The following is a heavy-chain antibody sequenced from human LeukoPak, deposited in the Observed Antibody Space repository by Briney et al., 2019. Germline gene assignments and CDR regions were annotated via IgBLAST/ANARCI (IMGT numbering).Heavy chain of an antibody. CDR1: GFTFSSYA. V-gene: IGHV3-30-3*01. CDR2: ISYDGSNK. J-gene: IGHJ4*02. Sequence: GGSLRLSCAASGFTFSSYAMHWVRQAPGKGLEWVAVISYDGSNKYYADSVKGRFTISRDNSKNTLYLQMNSLRAEDTAVYYCARDGFYSGYDGDFDYWGQGTLVTVSS. CDR3: ARDGFYSGYDGDFDY. D-gene: IGHD5-12*01.